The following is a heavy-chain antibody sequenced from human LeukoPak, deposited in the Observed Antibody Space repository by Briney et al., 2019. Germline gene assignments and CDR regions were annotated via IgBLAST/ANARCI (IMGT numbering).Heavy chain of an antibody. CDR2: MNPNSGST. J-gene: IGHJ6*02. CDR3: ARVKQQLAPHYYYYGMDV. Sequence: ASVEVSCKASGYTFTSYDINWVRQATGQGLEWMGWMNPNSGSTGYAQKFQGRVTMTRNTSISTTYMKLSSLRSEDTAVYYCARVKQQLAPHYYYYGMDVWGQGTTVTVSS. V-gene: IGHV1-8*01. D-gene: IGHD6-13*01. CDR1: GYTFTSYD.